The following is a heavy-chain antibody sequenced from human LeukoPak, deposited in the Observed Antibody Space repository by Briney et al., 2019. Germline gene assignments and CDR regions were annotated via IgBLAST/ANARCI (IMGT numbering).Heavy chain of an antibody. J-gene: IGHJ4*02. CDR3: ARDLTDYDSSGYYYDY. CDR1: GYTFTSYY. D-gene: IGHD3-22*01. Sequence: ASVKVSCKASGYTFTSYYMHWVRQAPGQGLEWMGIINPSGGSTSYAQKFQGRVTMTRDTSTSTVYMELSSLRSEDAAVYCCARDLTDYDSSGYYYDYWGQGTLVTVSS. CDR2: INPSGGST. V-gene: IGHV1-46*01.